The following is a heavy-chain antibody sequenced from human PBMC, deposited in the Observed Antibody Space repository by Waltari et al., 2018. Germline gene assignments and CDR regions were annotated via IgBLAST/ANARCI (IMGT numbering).Heavy chain of an antibody. Sequence: QFQLQESGPGLVKPSGTLSLNCAVSGDSMSSRYCWSWVRQSPQKGLEWIGQVRGDGRSNYNPSFASRVTVSLDTPNHQFSLTVTSATAADTAVYYCARDRGRGLYLDTWGPGTLVTVSP. CDR2: VRGDGRS. D-gene: IGHD2-15*01. CDR1: GDSMSSRYC. V-gene: IGHV4-4*02. CDR3: ARDRGRGLYLDT. J-gene: IGHJ5*02.